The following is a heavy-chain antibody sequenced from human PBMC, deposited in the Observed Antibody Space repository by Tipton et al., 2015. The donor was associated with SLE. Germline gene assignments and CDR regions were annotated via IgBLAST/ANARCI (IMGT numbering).Heavy chain of an antibody. CDR2: INHSGST. CDR1: GGSFSGYY. J-gene: IGHJ4*02. D-gene: IGHD3-22*01. Sequence: TLSLTCAVYGGSFSGYYWSWIRQPPGKGLEWIGEINHSGSTNYNPSLKSRVTISVDTPKNQFSLKLSSVTAADTAMYYCARDSSGYSIFFDYWGQGTLVTVSS. V-gene: IGHV4-34*01. CDR3: ARDSSGYSIFFDY.